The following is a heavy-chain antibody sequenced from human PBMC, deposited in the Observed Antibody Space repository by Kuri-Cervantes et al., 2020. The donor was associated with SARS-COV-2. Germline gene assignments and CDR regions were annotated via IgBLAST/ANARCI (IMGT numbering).Heavy chain of an antibody. V-gene: IGHV3-20*04. D-gene: IGHD3/OR15-3a*01. CDR2: INWNGGST. CDR3: ASSYDCLTLKVYFDY. J-gene: IGHJ4*02. CDR1: GFTFDDYG. Sequence: GGSLRLSCAASGFTFDDYGMSWVRQAPGKGLEWVSGINWNGGSTGYADSVKGRFTISRDNAKNSLYLQMNSRRAEDTALYYCASSYDCLTLKVYFDYWGQGTLVTVSS.